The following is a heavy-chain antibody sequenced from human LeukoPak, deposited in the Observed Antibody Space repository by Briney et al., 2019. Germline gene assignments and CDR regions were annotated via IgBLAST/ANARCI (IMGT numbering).Heavy chain of an antibody. CDR2: ISSSGSTI. D-gene: IGHD5-12*01. J-gene: IGHJ4*02. V-gene: IGHV3-48*04. CDR1: GFTFSSYA. Sequence: PGGSLRLSCAASGFTFSSYAMSLVRQAPGKGLEWVSYISSSGSTIYYADSVKGRFTISRDNAKNSLYLQMNSLRAGDTAVYYCARDPGVAYFDYWGQGTLVTVSS. CDR3: ARDPGVAYFDY.